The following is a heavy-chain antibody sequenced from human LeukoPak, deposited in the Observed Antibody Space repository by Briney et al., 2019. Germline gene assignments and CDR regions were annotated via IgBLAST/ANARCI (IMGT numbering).Heavy chain of an antibody. Sequence: SETLSLTCNVSGDSISSGDYYWSWIRQHPGEGLEWIGYIYQSGTTYYKPSLKRRVTISVDTSKNQFSLRLTSVTAADTAVYYCARDSSLTAVPFDSWGRGTLVTVSS. V-gene: IGHV4-31*03. D-gene: IGHD4-17*01. J-gene: IGHJ4*02. CDR3: ARDSSLTAVPFDS. CDR2: IYQSGTT. CDR1: GDSISSGDYY.